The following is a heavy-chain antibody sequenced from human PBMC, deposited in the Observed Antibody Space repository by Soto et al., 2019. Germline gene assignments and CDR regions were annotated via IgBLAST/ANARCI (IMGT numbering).Heavy chain of an antibody. CDR3: ASYGGTAVWHCVL. D-gene: IGHD4-17*01. J-gene: IGHJ2*01. CDR2: INHSGST. CDR1: VWSFSGYY. Sequence: HVQLQQGGARLLKTSETLAITCAVYVWSFSGYYWTWVRQPPGTGLEWIWEINHSGSTNYIPSLMSRVSISSEAFQSQYSLKLNSVPAADTSVFYCASYGGTAVWHCVLWVRGTLVTFS. V-gene: IGHV4-34*01.